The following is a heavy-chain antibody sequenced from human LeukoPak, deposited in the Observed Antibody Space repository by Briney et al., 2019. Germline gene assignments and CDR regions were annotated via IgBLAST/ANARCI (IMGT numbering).Heavy chain of an antibody. CDR1: GDSISTYY. Sequence: SETLSLTCTVSGDSISTYYWSWIRQPPGKGLEWIGYIYNSGSTNYNPSLKSRVTISVDTSKTQFSLKLTSVTAADTAVYYCARDLRHSYGSYFDPWGQGTLVTVSS. CDR3: ARDLRHSYGSYFDP. V-gene: IGHV4-59*01. D-gene: IGHD5-18*01. J-gene: IGHJ5*02. CDR2: IYNSGST.